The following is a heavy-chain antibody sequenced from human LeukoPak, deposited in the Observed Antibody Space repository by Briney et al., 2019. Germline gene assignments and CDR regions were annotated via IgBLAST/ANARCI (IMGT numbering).Heavy chain of an antibody. J-gene: IGHJ4*02. CDR3: ARKYSGSYFDR. CDR2: ISASGST. CDR1: GGSITSGSYN. V-gene: IGHV4-61*09. Sequence: SETLSLTCTVSGGSITSGSYNWTCIRQPAGKGLEWIGHISASGSTNYNPSLKSRVTISVDTSKNQFSLKLASVTAADTALYYCARKYSGSYFDRWGQGVLVTVSS. D-gene: IGHD1-26*01.